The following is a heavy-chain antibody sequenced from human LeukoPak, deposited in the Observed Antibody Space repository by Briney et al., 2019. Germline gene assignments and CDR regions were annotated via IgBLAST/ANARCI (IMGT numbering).Heavy chain of an antibody. CDR1: GFTFSSYA. J-gene: IGHJ4*02. D-gene: IGHD3-9*01. CDR2: ISGSGGST. Sequence: PGGSLRLSRAASGFTFSSYAMSWVRQAPGKGLEWVSAISGSGGSTYYADSVKGRFTISRDNSKNTLYLQMNSLRAEDTAVYYSATSHHYYDILTGYSPEYYFDYWGQGTLVTVSS. V-gene: IGHV3-23*01. CDR3: ATSHHYYDILTGYSPEYYFDY.